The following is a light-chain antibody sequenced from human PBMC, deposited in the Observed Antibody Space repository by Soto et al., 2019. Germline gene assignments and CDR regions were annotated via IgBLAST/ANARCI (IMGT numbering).Light chain of an antibody. CDR1: SSDVGGYNY. J-gene: IGLJ1*01. CDR3: SSSTSIRTDV. Sequence: QSALTQPASVSGSPGQSITISCIGTSSDVGGYNYVSWYQQHPGKAPKLILYEVSNRPSGASNRFSGSKSGNTASLTISGLQPEDEAEYYCSSSTSIRTDVFGTGTELTVL. V-gene: IGLV2-14*01. CDR2: EVS.